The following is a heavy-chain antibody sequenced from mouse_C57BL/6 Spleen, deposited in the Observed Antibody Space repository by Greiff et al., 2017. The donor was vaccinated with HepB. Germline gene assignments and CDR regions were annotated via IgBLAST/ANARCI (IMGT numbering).Heavy chain of an antibody. CDR3: AVDSSGFSYAMDY. CDR2: IYPGSGST. V-gene: IGHV1-55*01. CDR1: GYTFTSYW. J-gene: IGHJ4*01. Sequence: QVQLQQPGAELVKPGASVKMSCKASGYTFTSYWITWVKQRPGQGLEWIGDIYPGSGSTNYNEKFKSKATLTVDTSSSTAYMQLSSLTSEDSAVYYCAVDSSGFSYAMDYWGQVTSVTVSS. D-gene: IGHD3-2*02.